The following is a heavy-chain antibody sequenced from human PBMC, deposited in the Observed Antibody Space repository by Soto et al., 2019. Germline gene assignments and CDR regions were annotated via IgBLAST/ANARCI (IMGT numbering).Heavy chain of an antibody. J-gene: IGHJ4*02. D-gene: IGHD4-17*01. CDR1: GDSVSSNSAA. CDR2: TYYRSKWYN. Sequence: PSQPLSLTCVISGDSVSSNSAAWNWIRQSPSRGLEWLGRTYYRSKWYNDYAVSVKSGITINPDTSKNQFSLQLNSVTPEDTAVYYCAREKPSDYEPHVDYWGQRTLVTVSS. V-gene: IGHV6-1*01. CDR3: AREKPSDYEPHVDY.